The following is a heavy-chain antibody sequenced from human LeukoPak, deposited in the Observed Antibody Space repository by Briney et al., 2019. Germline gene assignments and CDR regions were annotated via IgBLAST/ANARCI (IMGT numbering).Heavy chain of an antibody. Sequence: GGSLRLSCAASGFTFDDYGMSWVRQAPGKGLEWVSVINWNGGSTGYADSVKGRFTISRDNAKNSLFLQMNSLRAEDTALYYCARRRVTVVRGVDITSYYFDYWGQGTLVTVSS. D-gene: IGHD3-10*01. CDR1: GFTFDDYG. CDR3: ARRRVTVVRGVDITSYYFDY. V-gene: IGHV3-20*04. J-gene: IGHJ4*02. CDR2: INWNGGST.